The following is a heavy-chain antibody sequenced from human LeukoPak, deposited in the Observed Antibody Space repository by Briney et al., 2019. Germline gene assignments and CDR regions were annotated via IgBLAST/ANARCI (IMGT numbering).Heavy chain of an antibody. J-gene: IGHJ5*02. V-gene: IGHV1-69*04. Sequence: SMKVSCKASGGTFSSYAISWVRQAPGQGLEWMGRIIPILGIANYAQKFQGRVTITADKSTSTAYMELSSLRSEDTAVYYCARIGTSTYDPWGQGTLVTVSS. CDR3: ARIGTSTYDP. CDR1: GGTFSSYA. CDR2: IIPILGIA. D-gene: IGHD1-1*01.